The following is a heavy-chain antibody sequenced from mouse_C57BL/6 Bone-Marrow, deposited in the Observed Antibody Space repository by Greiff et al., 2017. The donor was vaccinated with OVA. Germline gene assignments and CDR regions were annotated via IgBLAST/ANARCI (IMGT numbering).Heavy chain of an antibody. CDR3: ARRDYGSRSPLWYFDV. CDR1: GYTFTDYN. J-gene: IGHJ1*03. CDR2: INPNNGGT. Sequence: EVQLQQSGPELVKPGASVKIPCKASGYTFTDYNMDWVKQSHGKSLEWIGDINPNNGGTIYNQKFKGKATLTVDKSSSTAYMELRSLTSEDTAVYYCARRDYGSRSPLWYFDVWGTGTTVTVSS. V-gene: IGHV1-18*01. D-gene: IGHD1-1*01.